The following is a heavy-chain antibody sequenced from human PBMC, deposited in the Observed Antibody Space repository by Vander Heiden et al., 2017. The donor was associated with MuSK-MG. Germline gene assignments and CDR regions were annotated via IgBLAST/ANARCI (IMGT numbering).Heavy chain of an antibody. J-gene: IGHJ4*02. CDR2: MNPYSGNT. CDR1: GYTFTRFD. CDR3: ASGPALWDF. V-gene: IGHV1-8*03. Sequence: QVQLVQSGAEVKKPGASVKVSCKASGYTFTRFDINWVRQATGQGLEWMGWMNPYSGNTGDAQKFQGRVAITRNTSISTAYMEMSSLRSEDTAVYYCASGPALWDFWGQGTLVTVSS.